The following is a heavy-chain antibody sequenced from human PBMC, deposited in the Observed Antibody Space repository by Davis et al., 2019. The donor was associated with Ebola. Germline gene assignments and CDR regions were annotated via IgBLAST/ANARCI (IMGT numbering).Heavy chain of an antibody. D-gene: IGHD6-6*01. CDR2: INHSGST. V-gene: IGHV4-34*01. Sequence: SETLSLTCAVYGGSFSGYYWSWIRQPPGKGLEWIGEINHSGSTNYNPSLKSRVTISVDTSKNQFSLKLSSVTAADTAVYYCARQYSSSSLYYFDYWGQGTLVTVSS. CDR3: ARQYSSSSLYYFDY. J-gene: IGHJ4*02. CDR1: GGSFSGYY.